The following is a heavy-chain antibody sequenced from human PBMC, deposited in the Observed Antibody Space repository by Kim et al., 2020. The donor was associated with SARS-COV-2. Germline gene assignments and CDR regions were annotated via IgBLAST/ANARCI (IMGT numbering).Heavy chain of an antibody. CDR1: GEFLSGFH. V-gene: IGHV4-34*01. D-gene: IGHD3-10*01. J-gene: IGHJ4*02. Sequence: SETLSLTCAVYGEFLSGFHWSWIRQPPGKGLEWIGEIYHDGSINYNPSLKSRVTILLDSSKKQFFLKLTSVTAADTAVYYCVRSYTQYYGSLGYWARGTVVIVSS. CDR3: VRSYTQYYGSLGY. CDR2: IYHDGSI.